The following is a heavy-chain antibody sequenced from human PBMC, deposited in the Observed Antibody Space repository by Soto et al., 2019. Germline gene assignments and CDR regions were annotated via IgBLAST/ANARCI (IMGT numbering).Heavy chain of an antibody. Sequence: EVQLVESGGGSLKPGGSLRLSCVASGFTFSHAWMNWVRQAPGKGLEWVGRIKSKTDGGKADSAAPVKGRFTISRDDSKNTMYLQMNSMKTEDTAVYYCTTDRDSTMAPLQSWGQGTLVTVSS. D-gene: IGHD5-18*01. CDR1: GFTFSHAW. J-gene: IGHJ4*02. CDR3: TTDRDSTMAPLQS. V-gene: IGHV3-15*07. CDR2: IKSKTDGGKA.